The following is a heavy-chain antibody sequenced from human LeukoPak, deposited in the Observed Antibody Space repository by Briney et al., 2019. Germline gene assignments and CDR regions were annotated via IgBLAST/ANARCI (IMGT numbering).Heavy chain of an antibody. Sequence: GASVKVSCKASGYTFITYGISWVRQAPGQGLEWMGWINTYNGNTNTNYAQKVQGRVTMTTDTFTSTAYMELRSLISDDTAVYYCARGSSWYAFDYWGQGTLVTVSS. J-gene: IGHJ4*02. CDR3: ARGSSWYAFDY. CDR1: GYTFITYG. D-gene: IGHD6-13*01. CDR2: INTYNGNTNT. V-gene: IGHV1-18*01.